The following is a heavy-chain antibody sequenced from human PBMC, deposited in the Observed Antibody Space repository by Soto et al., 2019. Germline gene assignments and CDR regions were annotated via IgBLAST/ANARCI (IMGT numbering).Heavy chain of an antibody. Sequence: GGSLRLSCAASGFTFSSYWMSWVRQAPGKGLEWVANIKQDGSEKYYVDSVKGRFTISRDNAKNSLYLQMNSLRAEDTAVYYCARDGYYDFWSGYFFDYWGQGTLVTVSS. D-gene: IGHD3-3*01. CDR1: GFTFSSYW. CDR3: ARDGYYDFWSGYFFDY. V-gene: IGHV3-7*01. J-gene: IGHJ4*02. CDR2: IKQDGSEK.